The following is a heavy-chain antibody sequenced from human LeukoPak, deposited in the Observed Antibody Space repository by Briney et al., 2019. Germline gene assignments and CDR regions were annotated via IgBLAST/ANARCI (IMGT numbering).Heavy chain of an antibody. J-gene: IGHJ4*02. V-gene: IGHV3-23*01. Sequence: GGSLRLSCAASGFTFSSYSMSWVRQAPGKGLEWVSAIIGSGGTTYYADSVKRRFTVSRDNSKNTLYLQMNSLRAEDTAVYYCAKDLAPGNYWGQGTLVSVSS. D-gene: IGHD1-26*01. CDR3: AKDLAPGNY. CDR2: IIGSGGTT. CDR1: GFTFSSYS.